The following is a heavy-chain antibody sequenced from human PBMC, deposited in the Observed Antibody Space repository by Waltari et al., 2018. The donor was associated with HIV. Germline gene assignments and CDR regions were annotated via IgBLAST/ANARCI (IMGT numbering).Heavy chain of an antibody. Sequence: QAQLQQWGAGLLKPSETLSLTCAVYGGSFSGPSWTWIRQPPGMGLEWIGEINDSEYTNYNPSLRSRLTISLDASKNQFSLKMTAVTAADTAVYYCARSRGLIKWNRYFDSWAQGTMVSVSS. J-gene: IGHJ3*02. V-gene: IGHV4-34*01. CDR1: GGSFSGPS. CDR3: ARSRGLIKWNRYFDS. D-gene: IGHD3-10*01. CDR2: INDSEYT.